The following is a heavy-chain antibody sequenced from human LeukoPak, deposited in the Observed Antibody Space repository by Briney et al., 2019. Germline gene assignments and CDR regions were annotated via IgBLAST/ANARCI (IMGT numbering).Heavy chain of an antibody. Sequence: PGESLKISCKGSGYSFTSYWIGWVRQMPGKGLEWMGIIYPGDSDTRYSPSFQGQVTISADKSISTAYLQWSSLKASDTAMYYCARQRLFLEWLGDFDYYGMDVWGQGTTVTVSS. CDR3: ARQRLFLEWLGDFDYYGMDV. J-gene: IGHJ6*02. V-gene: IGHV5-51*01. D-gene: IGHD3-3*01. CDR2: IYPGDSDT. CDR1: GYSFTSYW.